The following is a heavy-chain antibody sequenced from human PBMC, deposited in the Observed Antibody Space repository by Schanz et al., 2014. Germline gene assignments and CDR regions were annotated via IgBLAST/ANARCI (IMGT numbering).Heavy chain of an antibody. J-gene: IGHJ4*02. CDR1: GFTVNTNY. Sequence: VQLVESGGGLIQPGGSLRLSCAVSGFTVNTNYMSWVRQAPGKGLEWISYISGNSIYTKNADSVKGRFSSSRDNAKNSLYLQMNSLRAEDTAVYYCARDKGGYYPFDYWGQGSLVTVSS. CDR3: ARDKGGYYPFDY. D-gene: IGHD3-22*01. V-gene: IGHV3-11*06. CDR2: ISGNSIYT.